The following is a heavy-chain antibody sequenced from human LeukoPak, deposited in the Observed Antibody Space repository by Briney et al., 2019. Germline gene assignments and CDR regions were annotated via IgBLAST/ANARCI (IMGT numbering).Heavy chain of an antibody. CDR1: GGSFSGYY. CDR2: INHSGST. D-gene: IGHD5-18*01. CDR3: ARNTPPTAMAGGRFDY. J-gene: IGHJ4*02. V-gene: IGHV4-34*01. Sequence: SETLSLTCAVYGGSFSGYYWSWIRQPPGKGLEWIGEINHSGSTNYNPSLKSRVTISVDTSKNQFSLKLSSVTAADTAVYYCARNTPPTAMAGGRFDYWGQGTLVTVSS.